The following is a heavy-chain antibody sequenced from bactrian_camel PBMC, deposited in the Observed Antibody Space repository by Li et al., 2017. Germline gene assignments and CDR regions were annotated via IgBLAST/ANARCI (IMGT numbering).Heavy chain of an antibody. D-gene: IGHD2*01. CDR2: IGSDGNSI. CDR1: GFTFREWY. J-gene: IGHJ4*01. Sequence: HVPLVDSGGGLVQPGGSLRLSCAASGFTFREWYMTWVRWAPGKGFEWVSGIGSDGNSITYADSVKGRFTISRDNAKKAVYLEMNSLKPEDTGVYYCVSLVGRPLVHQGTQVTVS. V-gene: IGHV3S6*01.